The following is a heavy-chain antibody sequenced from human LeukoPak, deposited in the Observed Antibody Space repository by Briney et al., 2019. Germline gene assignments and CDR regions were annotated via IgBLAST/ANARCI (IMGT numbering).Heavy chain of an antibody. CDR3: ARATVTTNYYYYYMDV. CDR2: IIPIFGTA. CDR1: GGTFSSNA. J-gene: IGHJ6*03. Sequence: SVKVSCKASGGTFSSNAISWVRQAPGQGLEWMGGIIPIFGTANYAQKFQGRVTITTDESTSTAYMELSSLRSEDTAVYYCARATVTTNYYYYYMDVWGKGTTVTVSS. V-gene: IGHV1-69*05. D-gene: IGHD4-17*01.